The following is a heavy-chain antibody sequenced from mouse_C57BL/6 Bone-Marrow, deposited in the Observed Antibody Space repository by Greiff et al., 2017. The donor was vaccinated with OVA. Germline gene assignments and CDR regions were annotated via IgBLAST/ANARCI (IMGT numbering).Heavy chain of an antibody. CDR3: TTYSSYVWFAY. CDR2: IDPETGGT. Sequence: VQLQESGAELVRPGASVTLSCKASGYTFTDYEMHWVKQTPVHGLEWIGAIDPETGGTAYNQKFKGKAILTADKSSSTAYMELRSLTSEDSAVYYCTTYSSYVWFAYWGQGTLVTVSA. V-gene: IGHV1-15*01. CDR1: GYTFTDYE. J-gene: IGHJ3*01. D-gene: IGHD2-5*01.